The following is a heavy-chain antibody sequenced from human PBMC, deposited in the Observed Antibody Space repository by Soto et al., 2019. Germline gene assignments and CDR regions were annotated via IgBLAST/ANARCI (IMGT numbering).Heavy chain of an antibody. Sequence: GGSLRLSCAASGFTFSSYSMNWVRQAPGKGLEWVSYISSSSSTIYYADSVKGRFTISRDNAKNSLYLQMNSLRDEDTAVYYCAREGPMTTVTTPWSDSYYGMDVWGQGTTVTVSS. V-gene: IGHV3-48*02. CDR2: ISSSSSTI. CDR3: AREGPMTTVTTPWSDSYYGMDV. J-gene: IGHJ6*02. D-gene: IGHD4-17*01. CDR1: GFTFSSYS.